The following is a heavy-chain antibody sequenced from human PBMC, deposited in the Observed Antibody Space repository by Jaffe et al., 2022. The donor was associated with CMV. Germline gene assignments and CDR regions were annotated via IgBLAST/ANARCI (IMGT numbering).Heavy chain of an antibody. CDR1: GYTFTGYN. J-gene: IGHJ4*02. CDR2: TNPNSGGA. D-gene: IGHD3-22*01. Sequence: QVQLVQSGAEVKKPGASVKISCQASGYTFTGYNIHWVRQAPGQGLEWMGWTNPNSGGANPAQKFQGRLTMTRDTSIKTAYMELTSLRSDDTAIYYCARSSVAFHYFDYWGQGALVTVSS. V-gene: IGHV1-2*02. CDR3: ARSSVAFHYFDY.